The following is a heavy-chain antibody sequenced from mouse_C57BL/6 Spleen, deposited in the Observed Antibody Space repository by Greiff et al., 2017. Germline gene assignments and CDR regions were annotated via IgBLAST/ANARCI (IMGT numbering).Heavy chain of an antibody. Sequence: QVQLQQPGAELVRPGSSVKLSCKASGYTFTSYWMHWVKQRPIQGLEWIGNIDPSDSETHYNQKFKDKATLTVDKSYSTASMQLSSLTSEDSAVYYCARGDYDEKLWDDWGQGTTLTDSS. D-gene: IGHD2-4*01. V-gene: IGHV1-52*01. J-gene: IGHJ2*01. CDR2: IDPSDSET. CDR1: GYTFTSYW. CDR3: ARGDYDEKLWDD.